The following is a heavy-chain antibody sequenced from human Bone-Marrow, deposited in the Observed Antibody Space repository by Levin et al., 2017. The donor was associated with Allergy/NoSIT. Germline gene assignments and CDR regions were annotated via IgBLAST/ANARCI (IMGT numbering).Heavy chain of an antibody. CDR2: ISYDGNDK. CDR3: AKDGRGQWLVRYGMDV. D-gene: IGHD6-19*01. V-gene: IGHV3-30*18. Sequence: GESLKISCAASGFTFNNYGMHWVRQAPGKGLEWVAVISYDGNDKYYADSVKGRFTISRDNSKNMLYLQMSSLRSEDTAVYYCAKDGRGQWLVRYGMDVWGQGTTVTVSS. CDR1: GFTFNNYG. J-gene: IGHJ6*02.